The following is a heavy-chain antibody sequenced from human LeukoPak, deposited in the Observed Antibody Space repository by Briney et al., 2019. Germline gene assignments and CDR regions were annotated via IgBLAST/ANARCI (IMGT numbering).Heavy chain of an antibody. J-gene: IGHJ4*02. CDR3: ARVAIAMIVVTYFDY. Sequence: ASVKVSCKASGYTFKNYPMHWVRQAPGQRLEWMGWMNVANGNTKYSEEFQNRVTISRDTPASTAYLELSSLTSEDTAIYYCARVAIAMIVVTYFDYWGQGTLVTVSS. V-gene: IGHV1-3*01. D-gene: IGHD3-22*01. CDR1: GYTFKNYP. CDR2: MNVANGNT.